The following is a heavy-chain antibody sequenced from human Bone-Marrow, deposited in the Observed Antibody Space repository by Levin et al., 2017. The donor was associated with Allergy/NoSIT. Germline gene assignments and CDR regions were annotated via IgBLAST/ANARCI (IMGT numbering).Heavy chain of an antibody. Sequence: GGSLRLSCAASGFTFSTYSMNWVRQAPGKGLEWVSFISDSRTDIYYADSVKGRFTISRDNAKNSLYLQMNSLRAEDTAVYYCARDVAAAREGYFDYWGQGTLVTVSS. J-gene: IGHJ4*02. V-gene: IGHV3-21*01. CDR2: ISDSRTDI. CDR1: GFTFSTYS. D-gene: IGHD6-13*01. CDR3: ARDVAAAREGYFDY.